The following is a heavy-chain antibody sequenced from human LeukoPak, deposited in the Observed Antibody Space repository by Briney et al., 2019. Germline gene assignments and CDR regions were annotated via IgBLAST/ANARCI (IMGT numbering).Heavy chain of an antibody. V-gene: IGHV4-59*01. D-gene: IGHD3-10*01. J-gene: IGHJ3*02. CDR2: IYYSGST. Sequence: SETLSLTCAVYGGSFSGYYWSWIRQPPGKGLEWIGYIYYSGSTNYNPSLKSRVTISVDTSKNQFSLKLSSVTAADTAVYYCAISTTFYGSGSADVAFDIWGQGTMVTVSS. CDR3: AISTTFYGSGSADVAFDI. CDR1: GGSFSGYY.